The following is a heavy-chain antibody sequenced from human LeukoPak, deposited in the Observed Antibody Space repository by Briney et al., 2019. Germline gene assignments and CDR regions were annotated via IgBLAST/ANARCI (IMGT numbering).Heavy chain of an antibody. CDR1: GGSISSYY. V-gene: IGHV4-59*01. D-gene: IGHD5-18*01. CDR2: IYYSGST. J-gene: IGHJ4*02. CDR3: ARHSYGSNTIDY. Sequence: SETLSLTCTVSGGSISSYYWSWIRRPPGKRLEWIGFIYYSGSTSYNPSLKSRVSISVDTSKNQFSLRLSSVTAADTAVYYCARHSYGSNTIDYWGQGTLVTVSS.